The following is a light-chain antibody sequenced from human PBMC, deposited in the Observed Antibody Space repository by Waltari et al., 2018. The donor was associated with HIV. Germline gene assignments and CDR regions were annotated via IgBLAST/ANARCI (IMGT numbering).Light chain of an antibody. J-gene: IGLJ2*01. CDR3: QSFDSSLTTSGVI. CDR2: ANL. Sequence: QSVLTQPPSVSGAPGQRVTISCTGSSSNIGAGYDVHWYQQLPGTAPKLLIYANLNRPSGVPDLFSGSKSGSSASLAITGLQAEDEAHYYCQSFDSSLTTSGVIFGGGTKLTVL. V-gene: IGLV1-40*01. CDR1: SSNIGAGYD.